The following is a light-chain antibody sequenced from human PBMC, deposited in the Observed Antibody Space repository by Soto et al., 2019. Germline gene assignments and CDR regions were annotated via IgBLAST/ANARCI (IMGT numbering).Light chain of an antibody. CDR3: QTWGTGILV. CDR1: SGHSSYA. CDR2: LNSDGSH. J-gene: IGLJ2*01. V-gene: IGLV4-69*01. Sequence: QPVLTQSPSASASLGASVKLTCTLSSGHSSYAIAWHQQQPEKGPRYLMKLNSDGSHSKGDGTPDRFSGSSSRAERYLTISRLQSEDEADYYCQTWGTGILVFGGGTKLTVL.